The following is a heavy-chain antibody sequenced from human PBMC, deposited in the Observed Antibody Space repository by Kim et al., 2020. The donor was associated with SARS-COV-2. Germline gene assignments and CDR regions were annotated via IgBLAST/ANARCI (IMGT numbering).Heavy chain of an antibody. CDR3: ARNEDY. V-gene: IGHV1-3*01. CDR1: GYTFTSYA. Sequence: ASVNVSCKASGYTFTSYAFHWVRQAPGQGLEWMGWIDADNGNTKYSQKFQGRVTITRDTSARTAYMELSSLRSEDTAVYYCARNEDYWGQGTLVTVSS. J-gene: IGHJ4*02. CDR2: IDADNGNT.